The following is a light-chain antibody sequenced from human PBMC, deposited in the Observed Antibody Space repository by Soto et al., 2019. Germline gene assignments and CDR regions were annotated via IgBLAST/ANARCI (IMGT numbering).Light chain of an antibody. V-gene: IGKV3-20*01. Sequence: EIVLTQFPGTLSLSPGERATLSCRASQSVSRTYLAWYQQKPGQAPRLLIYGASSRATGIPDRFSGSGSGTDFPLTISRLEPEDFAVYYGQQYGSSPYTFGQGTKLEI. J-gene: IGKJ2*01. CDR1: QSVSRTY. CDR2: GAS. CDR3: QQYGSSPYT.